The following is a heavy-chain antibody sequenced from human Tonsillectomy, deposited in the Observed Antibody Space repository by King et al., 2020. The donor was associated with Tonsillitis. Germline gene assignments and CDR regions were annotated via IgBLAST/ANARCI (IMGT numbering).Heavy chain of an antibody. CDR2: ISSSSSYT. V-gene: IGHV3-11*05. Sequence: VQLVQSGGGLVKPGGSLRLSCAASRFTFIDYYMSWIRQAPGKGLEWVSYISSSSSYTNYADSVKGRFTISRDNSKNSLYLQMHSLRAEDTAVHYCARAVYSSGWFYPDYWGQGTLVTVSS. D-gene: IGHD6-19*01. CDR1: RFTFIDYY. J-gene: IGHJ4*02. CDR3: ARAVYSSGWFYPDY.